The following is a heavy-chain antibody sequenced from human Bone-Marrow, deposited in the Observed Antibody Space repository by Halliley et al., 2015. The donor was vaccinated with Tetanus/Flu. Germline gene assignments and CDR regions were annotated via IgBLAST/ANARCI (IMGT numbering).Heavy chain of an antibody. Sequence: GLVKPSETLSLTCSLSGGSIGSHFWCWIRQPPGRGLEWIGCYYYGGSTYYNPSLKSRVSMSVDTSKNQFSLKLSSVTAADTAVYYCARGSRGSCSSGFCSSPYLDCWGQGTLVTVSS. CDR1: GGSIGSHF. J-gene: IGHJ4*02. D-gene: IGHD2-2*01. V-gene: IGHV4-59*11. CDR2: YYYGGST. CDR3: ARGSRGSCSSGFCSSPYLDC.